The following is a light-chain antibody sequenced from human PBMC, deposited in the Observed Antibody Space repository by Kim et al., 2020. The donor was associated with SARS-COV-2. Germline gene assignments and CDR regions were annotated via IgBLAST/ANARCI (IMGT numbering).Light chain of an antibody. J-gene: IGKJ4*01. CDR2: GAS. CDR1: QSVNSNY. V-gene: IGKV3-20*01. Sequence: EIVFTQSPGTLSLSPGERATLSCRASQSVNSNYLAWYQQKPGQAPRLLIYGASSRATGIPDRFRGSGSGTDFTLTISRLEPEDFAVYYCQQYGRSLTFGGGTKVDIK. CDR3: QQYGRSLT.